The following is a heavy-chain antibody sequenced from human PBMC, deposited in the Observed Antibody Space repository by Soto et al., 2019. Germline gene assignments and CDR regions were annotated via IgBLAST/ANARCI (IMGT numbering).Heavy chain of an antibody. Sequence: GGSLRLSCAASGFTFDDYAMHWVRQAPGKGLEWVSGISWNSGSIGYADSVKGRFTISRDNAKNSLYLQMNSLRAEDTALYYCAKDPRKIAAAAYMDVWGKGTTVTVSS. CDR3: AKDPRKIAAAAYMDV. D-gene: IGHD6-13*01. V-gene: IGHV3-9*01. CDR2: ISWNSGSI. CDR1: GFTFDDYA. J-gene: IGHJ6*03.